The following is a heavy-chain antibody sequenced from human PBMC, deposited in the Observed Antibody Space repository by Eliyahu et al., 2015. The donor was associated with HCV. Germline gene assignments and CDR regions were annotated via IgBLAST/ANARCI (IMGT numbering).Heavy chain of an antibody. CDR1: GYTFTGQY. Sequence: QVQLVQSGAEVKKPGAAVNVSCKASGYTFTGQYIXWXRQAPGQGLEWMGWVNPNSGGTNYAQKFQGWVTMTRDTSISTAYMELTRLRSDDTAMYYCAREGGTGMARDEGFDIWGQGTMVTVSS. D-gene: IGHD5-18*01. V-gene: IGHV1-2*04. J-gene: IGHJ3*02. CDR2: VNPNSGGT. CDR3: AREGGTGMARDEGFDI.